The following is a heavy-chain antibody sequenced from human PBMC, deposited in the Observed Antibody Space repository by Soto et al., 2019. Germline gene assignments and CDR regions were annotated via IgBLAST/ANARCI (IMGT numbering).Heavy chain of an antibody. CDR1: GGTFSSSA. D-gene: IGHD6-6*01. J-gene: IGHJ6*02. V-gene: IGHV1-69*13. Sequence: GASVKVSCKASGGTFSSSAISWVRQAPGQGLEWMGGIIPIFGTANYAQKFQGRVTITADESTSTAYMELSSLRSEDTAVYYCARGWYSSSIRDYYYYGMDVWGQGTTVTVSS. CDR3: ARGWYSSSIRDYYYYGMDV. CDR2: IIPIFGTA.